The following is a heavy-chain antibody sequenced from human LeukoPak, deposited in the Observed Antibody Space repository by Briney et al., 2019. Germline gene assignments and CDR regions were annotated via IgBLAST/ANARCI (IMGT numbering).Heavy chain of an antibody. D-gene: IGHD3-22*01. CDR3: ARDQRITMIVVVVGAFDI. CDR1: GYSISSGYY. J-gene: IGHJ3*02. V-gene: IGHV4-38-2*02. CDR2: IYHSGST. Sequence: SETLSLTCTVSGYSISSGYYWGWIRQPPGKGLEWIGSIYHSGSTYYNPTLKSRVTISVDTSKNQFSLKLSSVTAADTAVYYCARDQRITMIVVVVGAFDIWGQGTMVTVSS.